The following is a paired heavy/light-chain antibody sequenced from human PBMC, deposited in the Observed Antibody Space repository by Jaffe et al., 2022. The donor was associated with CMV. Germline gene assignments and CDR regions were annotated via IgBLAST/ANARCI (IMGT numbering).Heavy chain of an antibody. CDR1: DFSLSTSGMG. CDR2: IDWDDDK. J-gene: IGHJ6*03. V-gene: IGHV2-70*15. CDR3: ARVRRIIMGREGNYYYMDV. D-gene: IGHD3-10*01. Sequence: QVTLRESGPALVKPTQTLTLTCTFSDFSLSTSGMGVTWTRQPPGKALEWLARIDWDDDKYYRSSLRTRLTISKDTSKNQVVLIMTNMDPVDTATYYCARVRRIIMGREGNYYYMDVWGKGTTVTVSS.
Light chain of an antibody. Sequence: DIQMTQSPSTLSASVGDRVTITCRASQSINNWLAWYQQKPGKAPKLLIYKASSLESGVPSRFSGSGSGTEFTLTIGCLQPDDFATYYCQQYTPYSYTFGQGTKLEVK. CDR1: QSINNW. CDR2: KAS. CDR3: QQYTPYSYT. J-gene: IGKJ2*01. V-gene: IGKV1-5*03.